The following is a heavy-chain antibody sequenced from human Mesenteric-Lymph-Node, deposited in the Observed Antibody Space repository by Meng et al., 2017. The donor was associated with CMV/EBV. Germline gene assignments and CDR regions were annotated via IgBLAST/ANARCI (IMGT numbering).Heavy chain of an antibody. CDR2: INHSGST. J-gene: IGHJ4*02. Sequence: SETLSLTCAVYGGSFSGYYWSWIRQPPGKGLEWIGEINHSGSTNYNPSLKGRVTISVDTSKNQFSLKLSSVTAAATAVYYCARGYSYGYSFDYWGQGTLVTVSS. D-gene: IGHD5-18*01. CDR3: ARGYSYGYSFDY. CDR1: GGSFSGYY. V-gene: IGHV4-34*01.